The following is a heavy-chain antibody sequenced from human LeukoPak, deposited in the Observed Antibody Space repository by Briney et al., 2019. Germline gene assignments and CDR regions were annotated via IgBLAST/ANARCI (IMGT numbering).Heavy chain of an antibody. J-gene: IGHJ4*02. CDR1: GYTFNNYW. CDR2: LYPDGSAT. V-gene: IGHV5-51*01. Sequence: GESLKISCKASGYTFNNYWIGWVRQMPGRGLEWMGMLYPDGSATTYHPSFEGRVTISADKSVTTAYLEWNSLKASDTALYYCARLRGGDYHYWGQGTLVTVSS. D-gene: IGHD3-16*02. CDR3: ARLRGGDYHY.